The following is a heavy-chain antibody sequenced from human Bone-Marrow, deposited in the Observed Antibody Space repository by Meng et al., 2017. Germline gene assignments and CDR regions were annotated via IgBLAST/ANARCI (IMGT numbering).Heavy chain of an antibody. V-gene: IGHV4-30-4*01. Sequence: QVQLQESGPGLVTPSQTLSLTCTVSGGSISSGDYYWTWIRQPPGKGLEWIGYIYYSGSTYYNPSLNSRLTISVDTSKNQFSLKLSSVTAADTAVYYCARDLNAGGILVSWGQGTLVTVSS. J-gene: IGHJ5*02. CDR2: IYYSGST. CDR3: ARDLNAGGILVS. D-gene: IGHD3-16*01. CDR1: GGSISSGDYY.